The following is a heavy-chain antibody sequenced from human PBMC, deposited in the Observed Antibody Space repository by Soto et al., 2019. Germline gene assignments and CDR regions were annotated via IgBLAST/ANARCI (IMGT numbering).Heavy chain of an antibody. Sequence: LRPSYAASGFTFSFYHMSWVRQAPGKGLEWVSGISSSAGTTYYADPVKGRFTTSRDNSKNTLYLQMDSLRAEDTAVYYCAKDHKTVVKPRGYFDYWGQGTLVTVSS. D-gene: IGHD2-15*01. CDR3: AKDHKTVVKPRGYFDY. J-gene: IGHJ4*02. CDR2: ISSSAGTT. CDR1: GFTFSFYH. V-gene: IGHV3-23*01.